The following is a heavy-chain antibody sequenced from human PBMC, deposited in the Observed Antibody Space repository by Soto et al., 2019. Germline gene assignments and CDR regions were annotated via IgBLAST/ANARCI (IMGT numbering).Heavy chain of an antibody. Sequence: GGSLRLSCAASGFTFSSYAMSWVRQAPGKGLEWVSAISGSGGSTYYADSVKGRFTISRDNSKNTLYLQMNSLRAEDTAVYYCAKDMVQLWFSMSFDYWGQGTLVTVSS. D-gene: IGHD5-18*01. CDR3: AKDMVQLWFSMSFDY. J-gene: IGHJ4*02. V-gene: IGHV3-23*01. CDR1: GFTFSSYA. CDR2: ISGSGGST.